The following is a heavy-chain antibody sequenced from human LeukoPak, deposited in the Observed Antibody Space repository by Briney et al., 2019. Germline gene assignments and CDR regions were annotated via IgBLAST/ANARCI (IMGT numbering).Heavy chain of an antibody. CDR2: FNPNNGVP. D-gene: IGHD2-2*01. J-gene: IGHJ5*02. CDR1: GYTFTGYY. Sequence: GASVKVSCKASGYTFTGYYMHWVRQAPGQGLEWMGRFNPNNGVPNYAQKFQGRLTMTRDTAISTFYMELSSLRSDDTAVYFCAREVGYSSSYYGRFDPWGQGTLVIVSS. V-gene: IGHV1-2*06. CDR3: AREVGYSSSYYGRFDP.